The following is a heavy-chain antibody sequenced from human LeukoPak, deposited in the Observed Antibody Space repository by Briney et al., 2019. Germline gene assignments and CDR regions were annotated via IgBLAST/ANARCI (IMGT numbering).Heavy chain of an antibody. CDR3: ARGPRENNYFDY. Sequence: GESLKISCKGSGYSFTSYWISWVRQMPGKGLEWMGRIDPSDSYTNYSPSFQGHVTISADKSISTVYLQWSSLKASDTAMYYCARGPRENNYFDYWGQGTLVTVSS. D-gene: IGHD2/OR15-2a*01. J-gene: IGHJ4*02. CDR1: GYSFTSYW. CDR2: IDPSDSYT. V-gene: IGHV5-10-1*01.